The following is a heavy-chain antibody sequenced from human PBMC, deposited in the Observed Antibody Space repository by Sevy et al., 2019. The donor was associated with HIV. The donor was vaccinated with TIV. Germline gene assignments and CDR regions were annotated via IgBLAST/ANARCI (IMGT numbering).Heavy chain of an antibody. CDR1: GGTFSSYA. Sequence: ASVKVSCKASGGTFSSYAISWVRQAPGQGLEWMGGIIPIFGTANYAQKFQGRVTITADESTSTAYMELISLRSEDTAVYYCARGRLLTYCSSTSCYYYYGMDVWGQGTTVTVSS. J-gene: IGHJ6*02. D-gene: IGHD2-2*01. V-gene: IGHV1-69*13. CDR2: IIPIFGTA. CDR3: ARGRLLTYCSSTSCYYYYGMDV.